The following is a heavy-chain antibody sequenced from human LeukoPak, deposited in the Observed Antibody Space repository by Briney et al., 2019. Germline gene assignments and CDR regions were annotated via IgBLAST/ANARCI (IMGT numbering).Heavy chain of an antibody. V-gene: IGHV3-53*01. CDR3: ARGRILRSQFDY. Sequence: GGSLRLSCAASGFTVSSKYMSWVRQAPGKGLEWVSVIYSGGSTYYADSVKGRFTISRDNSKSTLYIQMNSLRAEDTAVYYCARGRILRSQFDYWGQGTLVTVSS. CDR2: IYSGGST. D-gene: IGHD3-3*01. CDR1: GFTVSSKY. J-gene: IGHJ4*02.